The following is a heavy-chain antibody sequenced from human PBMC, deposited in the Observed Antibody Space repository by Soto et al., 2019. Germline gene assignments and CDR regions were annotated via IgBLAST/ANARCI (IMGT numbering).Heavy chain of an antibody. CDR2: MYSSGST. J-gene: IGHJ4*02. V-gene: IGHV4-31*03. CDR3: ARSGNSSPKYFDY. Sequence: QVQLQESGPGLVKPSQTLSLTCTVSGVSLSSGPYYWSWIRQHPGKGLEWIGYMYSSGSTYYNPSLNSRVTISVDTSKNLFSLKLSSVTAADTALYYCARSGNSSPKYFDYWGQGTLVTVSS. CDR1: GVSLSSGPYY. D-gene: IGHD3-3*01.